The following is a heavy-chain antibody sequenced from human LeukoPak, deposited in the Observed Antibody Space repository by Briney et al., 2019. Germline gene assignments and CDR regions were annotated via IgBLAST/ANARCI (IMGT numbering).Heavy chain of an antibody. J-gene: IGHJ4*01. CDR2: INHSGST. V-gene: IGHV4-34*01. D-gene: IGHD6-19*01. Sequence: SETLSLTCAVYGGSFSGYYWSWIRQPPGKGLEWIGEINHSGSTNYNPSLKSRVTISVDTSKNQFSLKLSSVTAADTAVYYCARAVAGKVYYFDYWGHGTLVTVSS. CDR3: ARAVAGKVYYFDY. CDR1: GGSFSGYY.